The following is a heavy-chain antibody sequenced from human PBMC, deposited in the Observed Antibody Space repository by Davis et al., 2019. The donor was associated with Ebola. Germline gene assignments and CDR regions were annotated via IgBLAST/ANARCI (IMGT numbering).Heavy chain of an antibody. V-gene: IGHV4-34*01. CDR2: INHSGST. J-gene: IGHJ4*02. D-gene: IGHD6-13*01. Sequence: MPSETLSLTCAVYGWSFSGYYWSRIRQPPGKGLEWIGEINHSGSTNYNPSLKSRVTISVDTSKNQFSLKLSSVTAADTAVYYCARGKQQLDPFDYWGQGTLVTVSS. CDR1: GWSFSGYY. CDR3: ARGKQQLDPFDY.